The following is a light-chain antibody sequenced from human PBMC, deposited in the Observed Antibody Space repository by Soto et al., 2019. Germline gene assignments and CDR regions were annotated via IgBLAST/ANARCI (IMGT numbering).Light chain of an antibody. CDR3: AAWDDSLSGSYG. Sequence: QSALTQPPSASGTPGQRVTISCSGSSSNIGSNYVYWYQQLPGTAPKLLIYRNNQRPSGVPDRFSGSKSGTSASLAISGLRSEDEADYYCAAWDDSLSGSYGFGTGTRSPS. CDR1: SSNIGSNY. V-gene: IGLV1-47*01. CDR2: RNN. J-gene: IGLJ1*01.